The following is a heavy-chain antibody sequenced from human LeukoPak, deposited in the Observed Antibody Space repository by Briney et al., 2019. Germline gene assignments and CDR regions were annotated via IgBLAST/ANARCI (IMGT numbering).Heavy chain of an antibody. J-gene: IGHJ4*02. CDR2: ISYDGSNK. D-gene: IGHD3-22*01. CDR3: AREARYDSFDY. Sequence: GGSLRLSCAASGFTFSSYAMHWVRQAPGKGLEWVAVISYDGSNKYYADSVKGRFTISRDNSKNTLYLQMNSLRAEDTAVYYCAREARYDSFDYWGQGTLVTVSS. CDR1: GFTFSSYA. V-gene: IGHV3-30*04.